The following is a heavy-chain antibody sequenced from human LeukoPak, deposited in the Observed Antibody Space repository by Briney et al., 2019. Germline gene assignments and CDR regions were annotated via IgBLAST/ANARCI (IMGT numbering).Heavy chain of an antibody. Sequence: GPTLVNATQTLTLTCTFSGFSPSSSGMRVSWIRQPPGKALEWLARIDWDDDKFYSTSLKTRLTISKDTSKTQVVLTMTNMDPMDTATYYCARSGPDALYCSGGSCYSIAFDIWGQGTMVTVSS. J-gene: IGHJ3*02. V-gene: IGHV2-70*04. CDR1: GFSPSSSGMR. D-gene: IGHD2-15*01. CDR3: ARSGPDALYCSGGSCYSIAFDI. CDR2: IDWDDDK.